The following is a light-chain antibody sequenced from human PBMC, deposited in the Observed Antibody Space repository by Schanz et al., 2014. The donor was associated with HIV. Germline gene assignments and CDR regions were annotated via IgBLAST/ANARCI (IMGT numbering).Light chain of an antibody. V-gene: IGLV2-8*01. CDR3: SSYTSSSNWV. Sequence: QSALTQPPSASGSPGQSVAISCTGTSSDVGDYNYVSWYQQHPGKAPKLIIYEVNKRPSGVPDRFSGSKSGNTASLTISGLQTEDEADYYCSSYTSSSNWVFGGGTKLTVL. J-gene: IGLJ3*02. CDR2: EVN. CDR1: SSDVGDYNY.